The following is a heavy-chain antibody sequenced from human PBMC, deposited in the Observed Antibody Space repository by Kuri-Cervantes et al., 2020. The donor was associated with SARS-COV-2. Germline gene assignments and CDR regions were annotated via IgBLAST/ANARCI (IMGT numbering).Heavy chain of an antibody. CDR1: GFTFSSYG. Sequence: GESLKISCAASGFTFSSYGMHWVRQAPGKGLEWVAVISYDGSNKYYADSVKGRFTISRDNSKNTLYLQMNSLRAEDTAVYYCATALYCGGDCYSGYFQHWGQGTLVTVSS. CDR3: ATALYCGGDCYSGYFQH. J-gene: IGHJ1*01. CDR2: ISYDGSNK. V-gene: IGHV3-30*03. D-gene: IGHD2-21*02.